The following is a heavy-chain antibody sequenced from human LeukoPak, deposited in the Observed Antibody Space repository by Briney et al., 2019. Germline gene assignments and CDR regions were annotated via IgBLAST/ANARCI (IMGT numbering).Heavy chain of an antibody. D-gene: IGHD3-10*01. CDR2: INWNGGST. Sequence: PGGSLRLSCAASGFTFDDYGMSWVRQAPGKGLEWVSGINWNGGSTGYADSVKGRFTISRDNAKNSLYLQMNSLRAEDTALYYCRTYYYGSGREDAFDIWGQGTMVTVSS. CDR3: RTYYYGSGREDAFDI. J-gene: IGHJ3*02. V-gene: IGHV3-20*04. CDR1: GFTFDDYG.